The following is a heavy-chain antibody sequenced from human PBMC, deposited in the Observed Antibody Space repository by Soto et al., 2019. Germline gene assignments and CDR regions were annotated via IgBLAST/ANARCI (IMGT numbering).Heavy chain of an antibody. Sequence: SETLSLTCTVSGGSISSGGYYWSWIRQHPGKGLEWIGYIYYSGSTYYNPSLKSRVTISVDTSKNQFSLKLSSVTAADTAVYYCAREPRHTTYYFDYWGQGTLVTVSS. V-gene: IGHV4-31*03. D-gene: IGHD1-26*01. CDR1: GGSISSGGYY. CDR2: IYYSGST. J-gene: IGHJ4*02. CDR3: AREPRHTTYYFDY.